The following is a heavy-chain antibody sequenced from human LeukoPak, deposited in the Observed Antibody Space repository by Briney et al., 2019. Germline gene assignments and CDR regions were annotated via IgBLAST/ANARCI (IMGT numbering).Heavy chain of an antibody. CDR2: IYYSGST. V-gene: IGHV4-61*08. Sequence: PSETLSLTCTVSGGSISSGGYYWSWIRQHPGKGLEWIGYIYYSGSTNYNPSLKSRVTISVDTSKIQFSLKLSSVTAADTAVYYCARIKKGYDSSGYYHSANWFDPWGQGTLVTVSS. CDR3: ARIKKGYDSSGYYHSANWFDP. J-gene: IGHJ5*02. CDR1: GGSISSGGYY. D-gene: IGHD3-22*01.